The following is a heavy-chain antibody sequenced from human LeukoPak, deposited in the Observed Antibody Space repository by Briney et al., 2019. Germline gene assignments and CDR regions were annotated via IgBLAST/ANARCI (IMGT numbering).Heavy chain of an antibody. CDR3: ARGDQLLDY. J-gene: IGHJ4*02. Sequence: SETLSLTCTVSGGSISSYYWSWIRQPPGKGLEWIGYIYYSGSTNYNPSLKSRVTISVDTSKNQFSLKLSSVTAADTAVYYCARGDQLLDYWGQGTLVTVSS. D-gene: IGHD2-2*01. CDR1: GGSISSYY. CDR2: IYYSGST. V-gene: IGHV4-59*01.